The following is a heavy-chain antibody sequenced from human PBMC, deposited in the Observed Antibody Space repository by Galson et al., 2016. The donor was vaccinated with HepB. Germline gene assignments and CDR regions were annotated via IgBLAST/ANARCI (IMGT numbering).Heavy chain of an antibody. J-gene: IGHJ4*02. V-gene: IGHV3-33*01. Sequence: SLRLSCAASGFTFSNCGMHWVRQAPGKGLEWVAVIWYDGSNDYYADSVKGRFTISRDNSKNTLYLQVKSLRAEDTAVYYCARGNPPGCGNGECFDCWGQGTLVTVSA. D-gene: IGHD2-21*01. CDR2: IWYDGSND. CDR3: ARGNPPGCGNGECFDC. CDR1: GFTFSNCG.